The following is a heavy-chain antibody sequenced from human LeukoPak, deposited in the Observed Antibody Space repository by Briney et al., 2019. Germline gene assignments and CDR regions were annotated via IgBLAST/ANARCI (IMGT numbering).Heavy chain of an antibody. J-gene: IGHJ4*02. Sequence: ASVKVSCKASGYTFTGYYIHWARQAPGQGLEWMGWINTNTGNPTYAQGFTGRFVFSLDTSVSTAYLQISSLKAEDTAVYYCARQRVYSSSSLSDYWGQGTLVTVSS. D-gene: IGHD6-6*01. V-gene: IGHV7-4-1*02. CDR3: ARQRVYSSSSLSDY. CDR2: INTNTGNP. CDR1: GYTFTGYY.